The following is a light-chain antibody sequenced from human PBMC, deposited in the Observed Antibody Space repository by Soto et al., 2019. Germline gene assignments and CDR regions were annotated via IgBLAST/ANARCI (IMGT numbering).Light chain of an antibody. CDR2: AAS. V-gene: IGKV1-8*01. CDR1: QDISSY. Sequence: AIRMTQSPSSFSASAGDRVTITCRASQDISSYLAWYQQKPGKAPKLLIYAASTLQSGVPSRFSGSGSGTDFTLTISCLQSEDFATYSCQQYYSYPWTFGQGTKVEIK. J-gene: IGKJ1*01. CDR3: QQYYSYPWT.